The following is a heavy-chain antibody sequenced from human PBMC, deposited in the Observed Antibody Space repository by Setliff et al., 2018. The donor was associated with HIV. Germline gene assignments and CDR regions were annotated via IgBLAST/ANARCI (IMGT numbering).Heavy chain of an antibody. J-gene: IGHJ4*02. D-gene: IGHD3-22*01. CDR3: ARGNHHSSGLDY. CDR1: GGSISSYY. Sequence: ETLSLTCTVSGGSISSYYWSWIRQPPGKGLEWTGYIYYSGSTNYNPSLKSRVTISVDTSKNQFSLKLSSVTAADTAVYYCARGNHHSSGLDYWGQGTLVTVSS. V-gene: IGHV4-59*08. CDR2: IYYSGST.